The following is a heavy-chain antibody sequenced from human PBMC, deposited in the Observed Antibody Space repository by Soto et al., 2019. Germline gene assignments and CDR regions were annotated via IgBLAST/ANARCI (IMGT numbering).Heavy chain of an antibody. CDR1: GFTFSSYA. CDR2: ISGSGGST. Sequence: GGSLRLSCAASGFTFSSYAMSWVRQAPGKGLEWVSAISGSGGSTYYADSVKGRFTISRDNSKNTLYLQMNSLRAEDTAVYYCAKRTTRVKAELAYYYYYYMDVWGKGTTVTVSS. J-gene: IGHJ6*03. V-gene: IGHV3-23*01. CDR3: AKRTTRVKAELAYYYYYYMDV. D-gene: IGHD1-1*01.